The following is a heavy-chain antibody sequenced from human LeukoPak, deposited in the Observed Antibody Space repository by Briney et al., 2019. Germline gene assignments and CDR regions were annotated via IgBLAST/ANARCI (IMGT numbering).Heavy chain of an antibody. D-gene: IGHD4-17*01. CDR3: AKDDQHYGDYPGWFDP. J-gene: IGHJ5*02. V-gene: IGHV3-30*18. CDR1: GFTFSSYG. CDR2: ISYDGSNK. Sequence: GGSLTLSCAASGFTFSSYGMHWVRQAPGKGLEWVAVISYDGSNKYYADSVKGRFTIYRDNSKNTLYLQMNSLRAEDTAVYYCAKDDQHYGDYPGWFDPWGQGTLVTVSS.